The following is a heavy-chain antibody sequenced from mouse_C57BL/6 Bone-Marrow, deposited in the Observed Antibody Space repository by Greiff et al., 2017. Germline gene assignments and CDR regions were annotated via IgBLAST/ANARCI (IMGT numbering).Heavy chain of an antibody. J-gene: IGHJ2*01. CDR3: TTYYYGS. Sequence: VQLQQSGAELVRPGASVKLSCTASGFNIKDDYMHWVKQRPEQGLEWIGWIDPENGDTEYASKFQGKATITAHTSSNTAYLQLSSLTSEDTAVYYCTTYYYGSWGQGTTLTVSS. CDR2: IDPENGDT. V-gene: IGHV14-4*01. D-gene: IGHD1-1*01. CDR1: GFNIKDDY.